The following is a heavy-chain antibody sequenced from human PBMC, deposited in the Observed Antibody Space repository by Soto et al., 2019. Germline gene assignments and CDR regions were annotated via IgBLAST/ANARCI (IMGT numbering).Heavy chain of an antibody. CDR2: IWYDGSNK. CDR3: ARDYGYSYGLFGWFDP. V-gene: IGHV3-33*01. D-gene: IGHD5-18*01. CDR1: GFTFSSYG. Sequence: VGSLRLSCAASGFTFSSYGMHWVRQAPGKGLEWVAVIWYDGSNKYYADSVKGRFTISRDNSKNTLYLQMNSLRAEDTAVYYCARDYGYSYGLFGWFDPWGLGTLVTVSS. J-gene: IGHJ5*02.